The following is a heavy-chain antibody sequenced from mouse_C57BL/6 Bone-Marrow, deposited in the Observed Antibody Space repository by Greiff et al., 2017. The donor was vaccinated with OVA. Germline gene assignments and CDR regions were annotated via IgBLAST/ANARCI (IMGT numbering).Heavy chain of an antibody. J-gene: IGHJ4*01. Sequence: QVQLQQPGAELVRPGSSVKLSCKASGYTFTSYWMDWVKQRPGQGLEWIGNIYPSDSDTHYNQKFKDKATLTVDKSSSTAYMQLSSLTSEDSAVYYCVCYYYERGSMDYWGQGTSVTVSS. CDR2: IYPSDSDT. CDR1: GYTFTSYW. D-gene: IGHD2-4*01. CDR3: VCYYYERGSMDY. V-gene: IGHV1-61*01.